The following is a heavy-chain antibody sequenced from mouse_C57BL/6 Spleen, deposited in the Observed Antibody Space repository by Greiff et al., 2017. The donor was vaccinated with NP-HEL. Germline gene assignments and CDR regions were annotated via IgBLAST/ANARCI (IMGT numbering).Heavy chain of an antibody. Sequence: DVMLVESEGGLVQPGSSMKLSCTASGFTFSDYYMAWVRQVPEKGLEWVANINYDGSSTYYLDSLKSRFIISRDNAKNILYLQMSSLKSEDTATYYCARDRLYYGSSLYAMDYWGQGTSVTVSS. V-gene: IGHV5-16*01. CDR2: INYDGSST. D-gene: IGHD1-1*01. CDR3: ARDRLYYGSSLYAMDY. J-gene: IGHJ4*01. CDR1: GFTFSDYY.